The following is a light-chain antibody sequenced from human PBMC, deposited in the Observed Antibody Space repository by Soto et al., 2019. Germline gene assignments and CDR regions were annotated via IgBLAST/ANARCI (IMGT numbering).Light chain of an antibody. CDR2: GAS. Sequence: DLQMTQSPSSLSASVGARVSITCQASEDIRTSLSWFQHKPARAPKLLIYGASYLETGVPSRFRRSGSGTDFPLTISSLQPEDIATYYCQHYNNLPPFTFGPGTIVHVK. V-gene: IGKV1-33*01. CDR1: EDIRTS. J-gene: IGKJ3*01. CDR3: QHYNNLPPFT.